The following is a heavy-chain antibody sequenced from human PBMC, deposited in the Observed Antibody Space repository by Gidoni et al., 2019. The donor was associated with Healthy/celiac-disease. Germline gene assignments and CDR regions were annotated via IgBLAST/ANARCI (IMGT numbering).Heavy chain of an antibody. CDR3: AREYSSSWLRTWGNDY. J-gene: IGHJ4*02. CDR2: MSSSSSYI. D-gene: IGHD6-13*01. CDR1: GFTFSSYS. V-gene: IGHV3-21*01. Sequence: EVQLVESGGGLVKPGGSLRLSCAASGFTFSSYSMNWVRQAPGKGLEWVSSMSSSSSYIYYADSVKGRFTISRDNAKNSLYLQMNSLRAEDTAVYYCAREYSSSWLRTWGNDYWGQGTLVTVSS.